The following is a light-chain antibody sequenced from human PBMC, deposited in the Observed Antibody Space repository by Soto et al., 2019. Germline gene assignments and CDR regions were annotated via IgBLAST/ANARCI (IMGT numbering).Light chain of an antibody. J-gene: IGKJ3*01. V-gene: IGKV1-39*01. CDR3: QQSYRMPFT. CDR1: QSVVNY. Sequence: DIQMTQSPSSLSAFVGDRVTITCRASQSVVNYLNWYQQKPGKAPKLLIYAGSSLQSGVPSRFSGSGSGTDFTLTISSLPPEDFATYFCQQSYRMPFTFGPGTKVDPK. CDR2: AGS.